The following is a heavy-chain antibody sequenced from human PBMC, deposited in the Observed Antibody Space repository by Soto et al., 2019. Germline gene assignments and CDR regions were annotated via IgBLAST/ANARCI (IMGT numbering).Heavy chain of an antibody. D-gene: IGHD2-15*01. CDR2: ITGSTGGT. J-gene: IGHJ4*02. CDR3: AKRVPGWYYVDY. Sequence: EVQLLESGGGLVQPGGSLRLSCAASGFTFSNFAMSWVRQAPGKGLEWVSAITGSTGGTYYADSVKGRFTISRDNSKNTLYLQLNSLRAEDTAVYYCAKRVPGWYYVDYWCQGTLVTVSS. V-gene: IGHV3-23*01. CDR1: GFTFSNFA.